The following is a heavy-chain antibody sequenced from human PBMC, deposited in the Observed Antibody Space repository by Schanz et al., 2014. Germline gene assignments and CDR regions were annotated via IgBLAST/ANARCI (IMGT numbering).Heavy chain of an antibody. D-gene: IGHD3-10*01. Sequence: EVQLLESGGGLVQPGGSLRLSCATSGFSFSSYAINWVRQAPGKGLECISYIGSSSSRIDHADSVKGRFTISRDNSKNTLYLQMNSLRAEDTAVYYCAKGRFGELSAFDIWRQGTMVTVSS. V-gene: IGHV3-23*01. CDR2: IGSSSSRI. CDR3: AKGRFGELSAFDI. J-gene: IGHJ3*02. CDR1: GFSFSSYA.